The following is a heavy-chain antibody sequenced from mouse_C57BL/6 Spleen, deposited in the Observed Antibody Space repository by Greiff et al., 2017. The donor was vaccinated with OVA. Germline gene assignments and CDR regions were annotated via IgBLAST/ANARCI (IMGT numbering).Heavy chain of an antibody. J-gene: IGHJ3*01. Sequence: VQLQQSGPGLVKPSQSLSLTCSVTGYSITSGYYWNWIRQFPGNKLEWMGYISYDGSNNYNPSLKNRISITRDTSKNQFFLKLNSVTTEDTATYYCARGDDYGPWFAYWGQGTLVTVSA. D-gene: IGHD2-4*01. CDR3: ARGDDYGPWFAY. V-gene: IGHV3-6*01. CDR1: GYSITSGYY. CDR2: ISYDGSN.